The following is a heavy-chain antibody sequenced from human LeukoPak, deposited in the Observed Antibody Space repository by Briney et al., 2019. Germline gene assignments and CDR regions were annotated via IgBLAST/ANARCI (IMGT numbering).Heavy chain of an antibody. CDR2: ISGNSAHI. CDR3: ARPQSDIVVVPAAIGDHDAFDI. V-gene: IGHV3-21*01. CDR1: GFTFRSYA. J-gene: IGHJ3*02. Sequence: GGSLRLSCAASGFTFRSYAMNWVRQAPGKGLEWVSSISGNSAHILYADSVKGRFTISRDNAKNSVHLQMNSLRAEDTAVYYCARPQSDIVVVPAAIGDHDAFDIWGQGTMVTVSS. D-gene: IGHD2-2*02.